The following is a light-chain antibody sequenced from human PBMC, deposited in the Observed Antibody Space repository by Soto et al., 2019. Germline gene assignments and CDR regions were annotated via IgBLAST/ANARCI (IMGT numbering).Light chain of an antibody. V-gene: IGKV3-15*01. J-gene: IGKJ2*01. CDR2: GAS. CDR1: QSVSSN. CDR3: QQYNNWPPEYT. Sequence: EIVMTQSPATLSVSPGERATLSCRASQSVSSNLAWYQQKPGQAPRLLIYGASTRATGIQARFSGSGSGTESTLTISSLQSEDFAVYYCQQYNNWPPEYTFGQGTKLEIK.